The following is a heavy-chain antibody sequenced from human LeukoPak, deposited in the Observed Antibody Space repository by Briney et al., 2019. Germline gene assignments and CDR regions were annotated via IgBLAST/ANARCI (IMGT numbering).Heavy chain of an antibody. Sequence: PGGSLRLSCVASGFTFSSYGMNWVRQAPGKGLEWLSYLSNTNSIHYADSVKGRFSISRDNAKNSLYLQMDGLRAEDTAVYYCARRGDSPMIGDYWGQGTQVTVSS. V-gene: IGHV3-48*01. CDR2: LSNTNSI. J-gene: IGHJ4*02. D-gene: IGHD2-21*01. CDR1: GFTFSSYG. CDR3: ARRGDSPMIGDY.